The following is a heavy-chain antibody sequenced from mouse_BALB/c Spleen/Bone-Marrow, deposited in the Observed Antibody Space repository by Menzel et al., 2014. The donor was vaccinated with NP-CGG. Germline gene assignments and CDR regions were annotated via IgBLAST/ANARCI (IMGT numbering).Heavy chain of an antibody. Sequence: DVKLQESGPGLVKPSQSLSLICTVTGYSITSDYAWNWIRQFPGNKLEWMGYISYSGNTRYNPSLKSRISISRDTSKNQFFLQLNSVTTEDTATHYCARTHYYGSSYPYWGQGTLVTVSA. CDR2: ISYSGNT. V-gene: IGHV3-2*02. CDR1: GYSITSDYA. D-gene: IGHD1-1*01. J-gene: IGHJ3*01. CDR3: ARTHYYGSSYPY.